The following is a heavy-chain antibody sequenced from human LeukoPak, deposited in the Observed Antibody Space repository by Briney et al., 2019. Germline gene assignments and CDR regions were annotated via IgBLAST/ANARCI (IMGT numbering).Heavy chain of an antibody. V-gene: IGHV4-39*01. CDR3: ARHVVALAAMDY. D-gene: IGHD2-15*01. CDR1: GGSISSSRYY. J-gene: IGHJ4*02. Sequence: SETESLTCTVSGGSISSSRYYWGWTRQPPGKGLEWIGSIYYSGSTYYDPSLKSRVTMSVDTSKNQFSLKLSSVTAADTAVYYCARHVVALAAMDYWGEG. CDR2: IYYSGST.